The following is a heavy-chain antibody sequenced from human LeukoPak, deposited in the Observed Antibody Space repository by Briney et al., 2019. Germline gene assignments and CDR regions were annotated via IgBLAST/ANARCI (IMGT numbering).Heavy chain of an antibody. Sequence: GASVKVSCKASGYTFTSYYMHWVRQAPGQGLEWMGIINPSGGSTSYAQKFQGRVTMTRDTSTSTVYMELSSLRSEDTAGYYCARAGYSGSYYSAFDIWGQGTMVTVSS. CDR1: GYTFTSYY. D-gene: IGHD1-26*01. CDR2: INPSGGST. V-gene: IGHV1-46*01. CDR3: ARAGYSGSYYSAFDI. J-gene: IGHJ3*02.